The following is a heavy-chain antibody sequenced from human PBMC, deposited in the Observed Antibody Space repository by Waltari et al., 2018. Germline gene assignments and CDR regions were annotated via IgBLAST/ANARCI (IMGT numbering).Heavy chain of an antibody. Sequence: EVQLVESGGGLVQPGGSLRLSCAASGFTVSSNYMSWVRQAPGKGLEWVSLIYSDGRTYYADSVKGRFTISRDKYKNTVYLQMSRLRVEDTAVYYCAKDAGPVAAEGDYWGQGTLVTVSS. CDR2: IYSDGRT. V-gene: IGHV3-66*01. CDR3: AKDAGPVAAEGDY. J-gene: IGHJ4*02. D-gene: IGHD6-19*01. CDR1: GFTVSSNY.